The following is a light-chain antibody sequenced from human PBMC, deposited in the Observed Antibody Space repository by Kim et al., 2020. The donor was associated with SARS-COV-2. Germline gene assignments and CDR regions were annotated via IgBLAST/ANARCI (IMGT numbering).Light chain of an antibody. CDR1: KVGDKY. J-gene: IGLJ2*01. CDR3: QAWDRTTVV. CDR2: QDS. Sequence: SYELTQPPSVSVSPGQTASITCSGDKVGDKYACWYQQKPGQSPVLVIYQDSKRPSGIPERFSGSNSGNTATLTISGTQAMDEADYYCQAWDRTTVVFGGGTQLTVL. V-gene: IGLV3-1*01.